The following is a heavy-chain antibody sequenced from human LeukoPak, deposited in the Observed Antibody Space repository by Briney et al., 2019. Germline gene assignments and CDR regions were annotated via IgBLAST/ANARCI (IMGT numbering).Heavy chain of an antibody. CDR2: INSDGSST. CDR3: ARVGLWDDAFDI. CDR1: GFTFSSYW. Sequence: PGGSLRLSCAASGFTFSSYWMHWVRQAPGKGLVWVSRINSDGSSTSYADSVKGRFTISRDNAKNTLYLQMNSLRAEDTAVYYCARVGLWDDAFDIWGQGTMVTVSS. J-gene: IGHJ3*02. V-gene: IGHV3-74*01. D-gene: IGHD2/OR15-2a*01.